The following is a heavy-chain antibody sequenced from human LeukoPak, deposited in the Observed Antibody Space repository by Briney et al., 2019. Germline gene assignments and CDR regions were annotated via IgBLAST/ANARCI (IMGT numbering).Heavy chain of an antibody. CDR3: GRGGRRSAGTVTP. D-gene: IGHD6-13*01. J-gene: IGHJ5*02. V-gene: IGHV4-34*01. Sequence: SETLSLTCAVYGESFSGFYWSWIRQTPGKGLEWIGEINHSGNTNYSPSLKSRVTISADTSKNQFSLKVTSVTAADTAVYYCGRGGRRSAGTVTPWGQGTLVTVSS. CDR1: GESFSGFY. CDR2: INHSGNT.